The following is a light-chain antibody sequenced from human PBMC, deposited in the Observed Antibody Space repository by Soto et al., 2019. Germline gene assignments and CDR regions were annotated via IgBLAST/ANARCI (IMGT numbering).Light chain of an antibody. J-gene: IGLJ3*02. Sequence: QSVLTQPTSASGSPGQSVTISCTGTSSDVGGYNYVSWYQQHPGKAPKLMIYEVSKRPSGVPDRFSGSKSGNTASLTVSGLQVEDEADYYCSSYAGSSNWVFGEGTKLTVL. V-gene: IGLV2-8*01. CDR2: EVS. CDR1: SSDVGGYNY. CDR3: SSYAGSSNWV.